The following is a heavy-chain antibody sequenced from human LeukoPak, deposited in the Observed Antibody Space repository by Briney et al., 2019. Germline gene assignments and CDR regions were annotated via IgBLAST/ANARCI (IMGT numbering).Heavy chain of an antibody. D-gene: IGHD1-1*01. CDR3: AKSRERTGTTFVS. Sequence: KASETLCLTCAASGGTISSYDWSWIRQPPGKGLEWIGYIYNSESTNYNASLKNRVTIIGGTSWNQAPLQLRTVTAAETAAYYYAKSRERTGTTFVSWGERTLVTVSS. CDR1: GGTISSYD. J-gene: IGHJ4*02. V-gene: IGHV4-4*08. CDR2: IYNSEST.